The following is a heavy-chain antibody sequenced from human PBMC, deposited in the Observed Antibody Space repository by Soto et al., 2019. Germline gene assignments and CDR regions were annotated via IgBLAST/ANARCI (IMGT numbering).Heavy chain of an antibody. CDR1: GGSISSGGYY. Sequence: QVQLQESGPGLVKPSQTLSLTCTVSGGSISSGGYYWSWIRQHPGKGLEWIGYTHYSGTYYNPSLKSRASISGDTSKNQFSLKLGSVTAADTAVYYCARVGGDTTSPFDYWGQGTLVTVSS. D-gene: IGHD2-2*01. CDR3: ARVGGDTTSPFDY. CDR2: THYSGT. J-gene: IGHJ4*02. V-gene: IGHV4-31*03.